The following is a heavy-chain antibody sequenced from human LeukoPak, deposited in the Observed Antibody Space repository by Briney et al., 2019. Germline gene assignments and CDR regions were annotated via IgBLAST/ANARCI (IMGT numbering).Heavy chain of an antibody. D-gene: IGHD5-18*01. CDR3: ARKGYSYGYDNFDY. V-gene: IGHV1-2*06. CDR2: INPNSGGT. Sequence: GASVKVSCKASGYTFTGYYMHWVRQAPGQGLEWMVRINPNSGGTNYAQKFQGRVTMTRDTSISTAYMELSRLRSDDTAVYYCARKGYSYGYDNFDYWGQGTLVTVSS. J-gene: IGHJ4*02. CDR1: GYTFTGYY.